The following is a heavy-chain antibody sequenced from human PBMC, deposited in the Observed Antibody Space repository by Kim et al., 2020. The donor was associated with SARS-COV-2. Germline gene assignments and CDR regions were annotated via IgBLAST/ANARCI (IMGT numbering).Heavy chain of an antibody. J-gene: IGHJ4*02. Sequence: ADSVKGRFTISRDKSKNTLFLQMNSLRAEDTAIYFCAREVGSRGWYTVDYWGQGTLVTVSS. D-gene: IGHD6-19*01. V-gene: IGHV3-23*01. CDR3: AREVGSRGWYTVDY.